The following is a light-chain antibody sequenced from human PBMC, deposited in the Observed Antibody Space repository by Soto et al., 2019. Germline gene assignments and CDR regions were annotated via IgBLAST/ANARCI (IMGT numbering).Light chain of an antibody. J-gene: IGKJ4*01. CDR3: QQYGNVPLT. V-gene: IGKV3-20*01. CDR1: QSVSNRY. Sequence: EVVLTQSPGTLSLSPGEGATLSCRASQSVSNRYFAWYQQKPVQAPRLLIYRVSSRATGIPDRFSGSGSGTDFTLTISRLEPEDFAVYYCQQYGNVPLTFGGGTKVEIK. CDR2: RVS.